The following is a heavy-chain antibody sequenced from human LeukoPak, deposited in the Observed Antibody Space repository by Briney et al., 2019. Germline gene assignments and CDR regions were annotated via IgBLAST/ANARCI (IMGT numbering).Heavy chain of an antibody. CDR3: ARPLGQGNEYGMDV. CDR2: IYYSGST. V-gene: IGHV4-59*12. CDR1: GGSISSYY. D-gene: IGHD1-1*01. J-gene: IGHJ6*02. Sequence: SETLSLTCTVSGGSISSYYWSWIRQHPGKGLEWIGYIYYSGSTYYNPSLKSRVTISVDTSKNQFSLKLTSVTAADTAVYYCARPLGQGNEYGMDVWGQGTTVTVSS.